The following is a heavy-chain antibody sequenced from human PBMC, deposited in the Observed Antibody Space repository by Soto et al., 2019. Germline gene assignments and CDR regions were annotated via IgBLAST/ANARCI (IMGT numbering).Heavy chain of an antibody. V-gene: IGHV3-30*18. D-gene: IGHD3-22*01. CDR3: AKSPGPNGSRGSCHYHFGY. CDR1: GFTFSNYG. J-gene: IGHJ4*02. Sequence: QVQLVESGGDVVQPGRSLRLSCAASGFTFSNYGMNWVRQAPGKGLEWVAVISYDGSNKYYADYVRGRFTLSRDNSKNSLYVQMDSLRTEDTAVYYCAKSPGPNGSRGSCHYHFGYMGQGTLVTVSS. CDR2: ISYDGSNK.